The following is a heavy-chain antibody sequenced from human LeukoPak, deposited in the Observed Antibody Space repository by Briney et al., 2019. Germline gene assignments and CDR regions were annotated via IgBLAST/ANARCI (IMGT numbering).Heavy chain of an antibody. CDR2: ISYDGSNK. V-gene: IGHV3-30*03. J-gene: IGHJ4*02. CDR1: GFTLSSYD. D-gene: IGHD5-18*01. CDR3: TAMDSY. Sequence: GRSLRLSCAASGFTLSSYDMHWVRQAPGKGLEWVAVISYDGSNKYYADSVKSRFTISRDNSKNTLYLQMNSLRAEDTAVYYCTAMDSYWGQGTLVTVSS.